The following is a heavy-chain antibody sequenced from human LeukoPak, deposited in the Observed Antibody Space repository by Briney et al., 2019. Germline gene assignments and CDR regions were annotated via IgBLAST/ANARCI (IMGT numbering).Heavy chain of an antibody. V-gene: IGHV3-73*01. Sequence: PGGSLKLSCAASGFTFSGSAMHWVRRASGKGLEWVGRIRSKANSYATAYAASVKGRFTISRDDSKNTAYLQMNSLKTEDTAVYYCARHYPPYVAAAGTRDAFDIWGQGTMVTVSS. J-gene: IGHJ3*02. CDR2: IRSKANSYAT. CDR3: ARHYPPYVAAAGTRDAFDI. D-gene: IGHD6-13*01. CDR1: GFTFSGSA.